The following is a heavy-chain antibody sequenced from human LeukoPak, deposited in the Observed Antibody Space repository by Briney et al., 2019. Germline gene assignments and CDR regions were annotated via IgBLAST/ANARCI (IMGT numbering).Heavy chain of an antibody. V-gene: IGHV3-49*04. CDR1: GFTFGDYA. J-gene: IGHJ4*02. CDR2: IRSKDYGGTT. D-gene: IGHD2-2*01. CDR3: QPDIVVVPAAPRPLFDY. Sequence: GGSLTLSCTASGFTFGDYAMSWVRQPPAKGLEWVGFIRSKDYGGTTEYAASVKGKFTSSRDDSKRIAYLQMNSLKTENTAVYYCQPDIVVVPAAPRPLFDYWGQGTLVTVSS.